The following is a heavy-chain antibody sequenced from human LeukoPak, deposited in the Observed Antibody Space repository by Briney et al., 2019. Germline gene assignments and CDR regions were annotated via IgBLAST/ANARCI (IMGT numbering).Heavy chain of an antibody. D-gene: IGHD3-10*01. J-gene: IGHJ6*03. V-gene: IGHV4-39*01. CDR1: GGSISSSSYY. CDR3: ASVRRGFGESSKYYSYYYMDV. Sequence: SETLSLTCTVSGGSISSSSYYWGWIRQPPGKGLEWIANIYYSGSTYHNPSLKSRVTISVDTSKNQLSLKLSAVTAADTAVYYCASVRRGFGESSKYYSYYYMDVWGNGTTVPIS. CDR2: IYYSGST.